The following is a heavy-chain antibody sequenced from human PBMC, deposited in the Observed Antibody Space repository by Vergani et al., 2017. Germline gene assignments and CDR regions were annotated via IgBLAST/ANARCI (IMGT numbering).Heavy chain of an antibody. V-gene: IGHV3-30*18. CDR3: AKDEDDSRSYYKGYCDY. J-gene: IGHJ4*02. D-gene: IGHD3-10*01. CDR2: ISYDGSNK. CDR1: GFTFSSYG. Sequence: QVQLVESGGGVVQPGRSLRLSCAASGFTFSSYGMHWVRQAPSKGLEWVAVISYDGSNKYYADSVKGRFTISRENSKNTLYLQMNSRRAEDTAVYYCAKDEDDSRSYYKGYCDYWGQGALVTVSS.